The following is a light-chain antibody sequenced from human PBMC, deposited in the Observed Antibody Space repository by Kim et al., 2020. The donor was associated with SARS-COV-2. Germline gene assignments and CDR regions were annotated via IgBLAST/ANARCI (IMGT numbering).Light chain of an antibody. CDR2: GAS. CDR3: QHPGRT. CDR1: QSVSSSY. V-gene: IGKV3-20*01. Sequence: EIVLTQSPGTLSLSPGERATLSCRASQSVSSSYLAWYQQKPGQAPRLLIYGASSRATGIPDRFSGSGSGTDFTLTISRLEPEDFAVYYCQHPGRTFGGGTKVDIK. J-gene: IGKJ4*01.